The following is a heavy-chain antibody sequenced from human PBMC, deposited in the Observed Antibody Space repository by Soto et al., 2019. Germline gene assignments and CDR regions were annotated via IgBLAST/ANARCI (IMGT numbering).Heavy chain of an antibody. Sequence: ASVKVSCKASGYTFLKYDVAWVRRAPGQGIEWMGWISLSKRKTFYQPSLQGRVTMTTDTGTTTAYMEVRSLRSDDTRVYYCARKGYIGNFGLDVWGQGTTVTVSS. CDR3: ARKGYIGNFGLDV. CDR2: ISLSKRKT. D-gene: IGHD5-12*01. V-gene: IGHV1-18*01. J-gene: IGHJ6*02. CDR1: GYTFLKYD.